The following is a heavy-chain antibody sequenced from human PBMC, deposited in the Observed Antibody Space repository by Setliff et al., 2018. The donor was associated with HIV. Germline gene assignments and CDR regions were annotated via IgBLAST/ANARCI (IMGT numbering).Heavy chain of an antibody. CDR2: ISPNSGDT. V-gene: IGHV1-2*02. J-gene: IGHJ4*02. CDR3: ARDTSATIRPLFDY. CDR1: GYIFTVYH. D-gene: IGHD5-12*01. Sequence: AASVKVSCKASGYIFTVYHMHWVRQAPGQGLEWMGWISPNSGDTKYAQKFQGRVTMTRDTSINTAYMELRDLIFDDTAVYFCARDTSATIRPLFDYWGQGTPVTVSS.